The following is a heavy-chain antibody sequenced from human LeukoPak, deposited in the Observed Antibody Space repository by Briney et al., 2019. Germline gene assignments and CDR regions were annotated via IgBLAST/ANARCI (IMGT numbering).Heavy chain of an antibody. J-gene: IGHJ4*01. V-gene: IGHV1-18*01. CDR3: ARVGSSGLLGEFNY. CDR1: GFSFTTYG. D-gene: IGHD1-26*01. CDR2: ISAHNGKT. Sequence: ASVKVSCKASGFSFTTYGFSWVRQAPGQGLEWAGWISAHNGKTDSAQKFQGRVTMTTDTPTSTAYMELTSLRSDDTAEYYCARVGSSGLLGEFNYWGHGTRVTVCS.